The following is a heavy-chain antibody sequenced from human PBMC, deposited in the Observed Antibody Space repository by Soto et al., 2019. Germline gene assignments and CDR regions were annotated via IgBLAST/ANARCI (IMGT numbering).Heavy chain of an antibody. V-gene: IGHV6-1*01. J-gene: IGHJ4*02. CDR3: ARRIALTGTNSFDH. Sequence: PSQTLSLTCAISGDSVSGNSVSWNWIRQSASRCLEWLGRTYYRSKWYYEYAVSVKSRITINPDTSKNQFSLQLNSVTPDDTAVYYCARRIALTGTNSFDHWVQGTQVTVSS. D-gene: IGHD6-19*01. CDR2: TYYRSKWYY. CDR1: GDSVSGNSVS.